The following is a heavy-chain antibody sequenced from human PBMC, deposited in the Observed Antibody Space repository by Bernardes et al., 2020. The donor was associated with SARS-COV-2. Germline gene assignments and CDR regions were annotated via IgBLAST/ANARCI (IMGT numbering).Heavy chain of an antibody. CDR1: GFTFSNYC. V-gene: IGHV3-7*01. CDR3: ARQLCGGDCSIDY. CDR2: IKQDGTEK. Sequence: GGSLRLSCAASGFTFSNYCMNWVRQAPGKGLEWVANIKQDGTEKHYVDSVKGRFTIYRDNAKNSLYLQMDGLGVEDTAVFFCARQLCGGDCSIDYWGQGTLVTVSS. D-gene: IGHD2-21*02. J-gene: IGHJ4*02.